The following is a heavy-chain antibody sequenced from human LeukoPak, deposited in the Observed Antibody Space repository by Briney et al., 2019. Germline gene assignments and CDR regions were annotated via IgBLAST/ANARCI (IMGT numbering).Heavy chain of an antibody. Sequence: SETLSLTCTVSGGSISSSSYYWGWIRQPPGKGLEWIGSIYYSGTTYSNPSLKSRVPISVDTSKNQFSLKLSSVTAADTAVYYCARLGRSLITMIRGATYYFDYWGQGALVTVSS. CDR3: ARLGRSLITMIRGATYYFDY. CDR1: GGSISSSSYY. D-gene: IGHD3-10*01. CDR2: IYYSGTT. J-gene: IGHJ4*02. V-gene: IGHV4-39*01.